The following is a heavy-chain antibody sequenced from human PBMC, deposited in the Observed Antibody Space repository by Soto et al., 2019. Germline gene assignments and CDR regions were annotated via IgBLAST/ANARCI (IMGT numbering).Heavy chain of an antibody. CDR3: ARQRKGWDYLDQ. V-gene: IGHV4-59*08. Sequence: SETLSLSCTVSGGPMNNFYWTWIRLPPGRGLEWIGQISYVGSTNYNPSLKSRVTMSVDMSKNQFSLKLGSVTAADTAVCYCARQRKGWDYLDQWGQGPLVTVSS. CDR2: ISYVGST. J-gene: IGHJ4*02. CDR1: GGPMNNFY. D-gene: IGHD3-9*01.